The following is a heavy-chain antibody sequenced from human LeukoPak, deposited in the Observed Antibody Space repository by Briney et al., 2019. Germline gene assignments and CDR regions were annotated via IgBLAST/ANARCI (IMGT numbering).Heavy chain of an antibody. J-gene: IGHJ5*02. CDR3: AREGVGATGVDP. CDR2: IYYSGST. D-gene: IGHD1-26*01. Sequence: NPSETLSLTCTVSGGSISSYYWSWIRQPPGKGLEWIGYIYYSGSTYYNPSLKSRVTISVDTSKNQFSLKLSSVTAADTAVYYCAREGVGATGVDPWGQGTLVTVSS. V-gene: IGHV4-59*12. CDR1: GGSISSYY.